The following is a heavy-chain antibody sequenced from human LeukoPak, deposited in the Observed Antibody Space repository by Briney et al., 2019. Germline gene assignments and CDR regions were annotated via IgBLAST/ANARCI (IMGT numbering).Heavy chain of an antibody. Sequence: HSGGSLRLSCAASGFTFSNFWMHWVRQAPGKGLEWVANIKLDGSEKNYVDSVKGRFTISRDNTKNSLYLQMNSLRAEDTAVFYCARDQYDTWSRRGNFDSWGQGTLVIVSS. CDR1: GFTFSNFW. CDR2: IKLDGSEK. CDR3: ARDQYDTWSRRGNFDS. J-gene: IGHJ4*02. D-gene: IGHD3-3*01. V-gene: IGHV3-7*03.